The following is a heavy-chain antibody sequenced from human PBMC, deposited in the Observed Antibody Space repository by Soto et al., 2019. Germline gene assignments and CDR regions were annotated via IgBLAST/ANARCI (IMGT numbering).Heavy chain of an antibody. CDR3: AKDSRNVAVSAASVYGMDV. D-gene: IGHD2-2*01. Sequence: EVQVVESGGGVVRPGGSLRLSCAGSGFTFSAYAMTWVRQAPGQGLEWVSTTRSNGEYTYHGDSSKSRFTVSRDNSKNTLYLAMSSVRAEDTAVYYCAKDSRNVAVSAASVYGMDVWGQGTTVTFSS. V-gene: IGHV3-23*04. J-gene: IGHJ6*02. CDR2: TRSNGEYT. CDR1: GFTFSAYA.